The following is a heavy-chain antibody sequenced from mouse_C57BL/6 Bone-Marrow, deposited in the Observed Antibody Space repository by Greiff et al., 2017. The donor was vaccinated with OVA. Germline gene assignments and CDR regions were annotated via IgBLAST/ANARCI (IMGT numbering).Heavy chain of an antibody. D-gene: IGHD4-1*02. V-gene: IGHV1-59*01. CDR3: ARPNWAWFAY. CDR2: IDPSDSYT. CDR1: GYTFTSYW. Sequence: QVQLQQPGAELVRPGTSVKLSCKASGYTFTSYWMHWVKQRPGQGLEWIGVIDPSDSYTNYNQKFKGKATLTVDTSSSTAYMQLSSLTSEDSAVYYCARPNWAWFAYWGQGTLVTVSA. J-gene: IGHJ3*01.